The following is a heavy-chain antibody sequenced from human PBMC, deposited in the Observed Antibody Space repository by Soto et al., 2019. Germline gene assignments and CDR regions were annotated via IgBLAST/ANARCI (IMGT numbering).Heavy chain of an antibody. D-gene: IGHD3-22*01. V-gene: IGHV3-33*01. CDR2: IWYDGSNK. J-gene: IGHJ4*02. CDR3: ARDNYDSSGYYYHLDY. CDR1: GVTFISYG. Sequence: GGSLRLSCASSGVTFISYGMHWVRQAPGKGLEWVAVIWYDGSNKYYADSVKGRFTISRDNSKNTLYLQMNSLRAEDTAVYYCARDNYDSSGYYYHLDYWGQGTLVTVSS.